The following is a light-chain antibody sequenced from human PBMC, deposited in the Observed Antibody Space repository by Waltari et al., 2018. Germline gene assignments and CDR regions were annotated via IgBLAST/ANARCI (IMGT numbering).Light chain of an antibody. CDR1: QSVNSN. Sequence: VMTQSPATLSVSLGGRATLSCRASQSVNSNLAWYQQKPGQAPRLLMYASSTRATGIPARFSGSGSGTEFTLTITSLQSEDSAVYYCQQYDKWPPMYTFGQGTKLDIK. CDR2: ASS. CDR3: QQYDKWPPMYT. V-gene: IGKV3-15*01. J-gene: IGKJ2*01.